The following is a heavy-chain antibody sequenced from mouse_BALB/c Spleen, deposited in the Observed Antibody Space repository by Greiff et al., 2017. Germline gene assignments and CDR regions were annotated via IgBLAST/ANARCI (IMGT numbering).Heavy chain of an antibody. J-gene: IGHJ3*01. D-gene: IGHD1-1*01. Sequence: VQLQQSGPELVKPGASVKISCKASGYTFTDYNMHWVKQSHGKSLEWIGYIYPYNGGTGYNQKFKSKATLTVDNSSSTAYMELRSLTSEDSAVYYCARSGYGIIYAWFAYWGQGTLVTVS. V-gene: IGHV1S29*02. CDR1: GYTFTDYN. CDR3: ARSGYGIIYAWFAY. CDR2: IYPYNGGT.